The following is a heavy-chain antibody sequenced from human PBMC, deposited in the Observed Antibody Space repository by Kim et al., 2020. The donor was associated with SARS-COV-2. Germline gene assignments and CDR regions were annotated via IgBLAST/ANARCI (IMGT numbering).Heavy chain of an antibody. Sequence: GGSLRLSCAASGFTVSSNYMSWVRQAPGKGLEWVSVTYDGGSTYYADSVKGRFTISRDIPKNTMYLQMNSLRAEDTAVYYCAREDIAAAGTGSSYGMDVWGQGTTVTVSS. CDR1: GFTVSSNY. CDR2: TYDGGST. V-gene: IGHV3-66*01. CDR3: AREDIAAAGTGSSYGMDV. D-gene: IGHD6-13*01. J-gene: IGHJ6*02.